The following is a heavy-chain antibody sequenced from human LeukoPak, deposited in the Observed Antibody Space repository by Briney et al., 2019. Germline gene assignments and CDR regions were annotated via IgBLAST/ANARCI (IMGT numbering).Heavy chain of an antibody. J-gene: IGHJ3*01. CDR3: ARSITMTTYPDALDV. CDR1: GFSFSSYA. D-gene: IGHD4-17*01. V-gene: IGHV3-64*01. Sequence: GGSLRLSCAASGFSFSSYAMHWVRQAPGKGLEYVSAISSNGGSTYYGRSARGRFIVSRDNSKNTLYLQMGSLRAEDLAVYYCARSITMTTYPDALDVWGQGTMVTVSS. CDR2: ISSNGGST.